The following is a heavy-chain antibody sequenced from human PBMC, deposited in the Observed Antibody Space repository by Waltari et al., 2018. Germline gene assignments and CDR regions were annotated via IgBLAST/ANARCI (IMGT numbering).Heavy chain of an antibody. CDR3: AGGRFLEWLLPTYFDY. V-gene: IGHV4-59*01. D-gene: IGHD3-3*01. Sequence: QVQLQESGPGLVKPSETLSLTCTVSGGSISSYYWSWIRQPPGKGLEWIGDIYYSGSTNYNPSRKSRVTISVDTSKNQFSLKLSSVTAADTAVYYCAGGRFLEWLLPTYFDYWGQGTLVTVSS. CDR2: IYYSGST. CDR1: GGSISSYY. J-gene: IGHJ4*02.